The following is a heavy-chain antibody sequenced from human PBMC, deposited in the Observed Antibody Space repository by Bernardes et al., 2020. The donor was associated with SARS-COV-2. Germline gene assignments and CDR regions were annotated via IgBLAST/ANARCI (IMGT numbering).Heavy chain of an antibody. D-gene: IGHD2-2*01. Sequence: GGSLRLSCAASGFTFDDYDMSWVRQAPGKGLEWVSGISWSGASTGYADSVKGRFTISRDNAKNSLYLQMNSLRAEDTAVYYCASQPAAIPDYYYYYGMDVWGQGTTVTVSS. CDR1: GFTFDDYD. CDR2: ISWSGAST. J-gene: IGHJ6*02. CDR3: ASQPAAIPDYYYYYGMDV. V-gene: IGHV3-20*04.